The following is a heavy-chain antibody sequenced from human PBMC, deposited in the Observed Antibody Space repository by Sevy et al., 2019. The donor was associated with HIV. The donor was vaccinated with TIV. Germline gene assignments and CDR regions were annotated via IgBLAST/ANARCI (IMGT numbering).Heavy chain of an antibody. CDR3: ARAGYYSGFYDILTGLDY. CDR2: ISVYNGNT. Sequence: ASVKVSCKASGYTFTSYGISWARQAPGQGLEWMGWISVYNGNTNYAQKLQARVTMTTDTSTSTAYMELRSLRSDDTAVYYCARAGYYSGFYDILTGLDYLGQGTLVTVSS. V-gene: IGHV1-18*01. D-gene: IGHD3-9*01. J-gene: IGHJ4*02. CDR1: GYTFTSYG.